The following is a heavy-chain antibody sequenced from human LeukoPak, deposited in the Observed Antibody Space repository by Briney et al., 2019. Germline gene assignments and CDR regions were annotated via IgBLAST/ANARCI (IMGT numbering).Heavy chain of an antibody. CDR1: GYSISSGYY. D-gene: IGHD6-19*01. J-gene: IGHJ4*02. V-gene: IGHV4-38-2*02. CDR2: IYHSGST. Sequence: SETLSLTCTVSGYSISSGYYWGWIRQPPGKGLEWIGSIYHSGSTNYNPSLKSRVTISVDTSKNQFSLKLSSVTAADTAVYYCARDSGYSSGWYNYWGQGTLVTVSS. CDR3: ARDSGYSSGWYNY.